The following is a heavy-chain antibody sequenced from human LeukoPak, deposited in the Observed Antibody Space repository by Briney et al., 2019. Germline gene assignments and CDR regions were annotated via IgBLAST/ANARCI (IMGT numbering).Heavy chain of an antibody. J-gene: IGHJ4*02. CDR2: NSGSGGST. V-gene: IGHV3-23*01. CDR1: GFTFSIYG. Sequence: GGSLRLSCAASGFTFSIYGMSWVRQAPGKGLEWVSANSGSGGSTYYADSVKGRFTISRDISKNTLYLQMNSLRAEDTAVYYCAGRRDGFNYWGQGTLVTVSS. D-gene: IGHD5-24*01. CDR3: AGRRDGFNY.